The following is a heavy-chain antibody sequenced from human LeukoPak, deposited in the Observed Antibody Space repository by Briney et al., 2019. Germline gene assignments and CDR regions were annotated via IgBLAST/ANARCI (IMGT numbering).Heavy chain of an antibody. V-gene: IGHV7-4-1*02. Sequence: ASVKVSCKASGYTFTSYAMNWVRQAPGQGLEWMGWINTNTGNPTYAQGFTGRFVFSLDTSVSTAYLQISSLKAGDTAVYYCASTIHGIAVAGVAVDYWGQGTLVTVSS. J-gene: IGHJ4*02. CDR1: GYTFTSYA. CDR3: ASTIHGIAVAGVAVDY. D-gene: IGHD6-19*01. CDR2: INTNTGNP.